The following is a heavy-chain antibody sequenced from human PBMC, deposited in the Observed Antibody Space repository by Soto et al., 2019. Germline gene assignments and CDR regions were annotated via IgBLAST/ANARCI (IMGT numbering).Heavy chain of an antibody. J-gene: IGHJ6*02. CDR3: ARVYYYDSSGYPPDYYYGMDV. V-gene: IGHV2-70*01. CDR2: IDWDDDK. D-gene: IGHD3-22*01. CDR1: GFSLSTSGMC. Sequence: SCPTLVNPTQTLTLTCTFSGFSLSTSGMCVSWIRQPPGKALEWLALIDWDDDKYYSTSLKTRLTISKDTSKNQVVLTMTNMDPVDTATYYCARVYYYDSSGYPPDYYYGMDVWGQGTTVTVSS.